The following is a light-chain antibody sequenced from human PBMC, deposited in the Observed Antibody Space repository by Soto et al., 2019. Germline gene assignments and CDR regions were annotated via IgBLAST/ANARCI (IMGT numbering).Light chain of an antibody. CDR3: QQYNNWPLT. J-gene: IGKJ4*01. Sequence: EIVMTQSPATLSMSPGERATLSCRASQSVSSNLAWYQQKPGQAPRLLIYDASTRATGIPARFSGSQSGTEFTLTISSLLSEDFAVYFCQQYNNWPLTFGGGTKVDIK. V-gene: IGKV3D-15*01. CDR2: DAS. CDR1: QSVSSN.